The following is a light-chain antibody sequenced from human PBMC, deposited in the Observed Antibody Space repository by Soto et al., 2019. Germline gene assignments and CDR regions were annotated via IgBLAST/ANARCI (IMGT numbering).Light chain of an antibody. J-gene: IGLJ3*02. CDR3: CSKAGSSSPQWV. Sequence: QSALTQPASVSGSPGNRSTSSSLETANMLGGITFCPGSNRNQAKPPKLMISEVSKRPSGVSNRFSGSKSGKTASLTISGLQAEDEADYYCCSKAGSSSPQWVFGGGTKVTVL. V-gene: IGLV2-23*02. CDR2: EVS. CDR1: ANMLGGIT.